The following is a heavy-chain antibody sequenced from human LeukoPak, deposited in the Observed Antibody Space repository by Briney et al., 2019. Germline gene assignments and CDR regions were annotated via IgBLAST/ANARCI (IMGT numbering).Heavy chain of an antibody. V-gene: IGHV1-2*02. D-gene: IGHD4-17*01. Sequence: ASVNVSCKASGYTFTGYYMHWARQAPGQGLEWMGWINPNSGGTNYAQKFQGRVTMTRDTSISTAYMELSRLRSDDTAVYYCARPVKSTVTTAPEFGYWGQGTLVTVSS. J-gene: IGHJ4*02. CDR3: ARPVKSTVTTAPEFGY. CDR2: INPNSGGT. CDR1: GYTFTGYY.